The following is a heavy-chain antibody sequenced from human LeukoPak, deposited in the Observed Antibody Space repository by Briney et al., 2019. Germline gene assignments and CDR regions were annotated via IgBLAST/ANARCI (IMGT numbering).Heavy chain of an antibody. Sequence: PGGSLRLSCSASGFTFSDFYMSWLPQAPGKGLEWVSYISSSGSTIYYADSVKGRFTISSDNAKNSLYLQMNSLRAEDTAVYYCAREYSSSSSLRIDHWGQGTLVTVSS. V-gene: IGHV3-11*01. CDR3: AREYSSSSSLRIDH. CDR2: ISSSGSTI. CDR1: GFTFSDFY. D-gene: IGHD6-6*01. J-gene: IGHJ5*02.